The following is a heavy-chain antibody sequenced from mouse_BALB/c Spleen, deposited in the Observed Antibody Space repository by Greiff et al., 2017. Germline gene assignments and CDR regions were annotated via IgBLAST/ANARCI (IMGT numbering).Heavy chain of an antibody. CDR2: SRNKANDYTT. D-gene: IGHD2-2*01. J-gene: IGHJ2*01. V-gene: IGHV7-1*02. CDR3: ARDAYGSYFDY. CDR1: GFTFSDFY. Sequence: DVKLVESGGGLVQPGGSLRLSCATSGFTFSDFYMEWVRQPPGKRLEWIAASRNKANDYTTEYSASVKGRFIVSRDTSQSILYLQMNALRAEDTAIYYCARDAYGSYFDYWGQGTTLTVSS.